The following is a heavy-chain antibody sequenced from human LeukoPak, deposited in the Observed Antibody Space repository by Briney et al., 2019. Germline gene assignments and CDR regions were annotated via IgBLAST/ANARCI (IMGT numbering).Heavy chain of an antibody. Sequence: GGSLRLSCAASGFTFSSYAMHWVRQAPGKGLEWVAVISYDGSNKYYADSVKGRFTISRDNSKNTLYLQMNSLRAEDTAVYYCAKDTSWGAYYYGMDVWGQGTTVTVSS. CDR3: AKDTSWGAYYYGMDV. CDR2: ISYDGSNK. J-gene: IGHJ6*02. V-gene: IGHV3-30-3*01. D-gene: IGHD3-16*01. CDR1: GFTFSSYA.